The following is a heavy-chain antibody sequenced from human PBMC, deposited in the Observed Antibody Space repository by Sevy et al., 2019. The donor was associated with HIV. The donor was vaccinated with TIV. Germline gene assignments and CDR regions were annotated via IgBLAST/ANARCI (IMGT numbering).Heavy chain of an antibody. D-gene: IGHD7-27*01. V-gene: IGHV1-2*02. CDR1: GYTFTGYY. CDR2: INPNSGGT. Sequence: ASVKVSCKASGYTFTGYYMHWVRQAPGQGLEWMGWINPNSGGTNYAQKFQGRVTLTRDTSISTAYMELGRLRSDDTAVYYCASGTGSVSYYYYDGMDVWGQGTTVTVSS. CDR3: ASGTGSVSYYYYDGMDV. J-gene: IGHJ6*02.